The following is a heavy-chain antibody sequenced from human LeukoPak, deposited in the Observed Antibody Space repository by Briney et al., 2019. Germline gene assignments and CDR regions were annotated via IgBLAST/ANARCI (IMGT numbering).Heavy chain of an antibody. CDR3: ARVLAVAGTGAFDM. CDR1: GFTFSSHW. V-gene: IGHV3-74*01. J-gene: IGHJ3*02. D-gene: IGHD6-19*01. Sequence: PGGSLRPSCAASGFTFSSHWMHWVRQAPGKGLVWVSRINSDGSSTTYADSMKGRFTISRDNAKNTLYLQMNSLRAEDTAVYYCARVLAVAGTGAFDMWGQGTMVTVSS. CDR2: INSDGSST.